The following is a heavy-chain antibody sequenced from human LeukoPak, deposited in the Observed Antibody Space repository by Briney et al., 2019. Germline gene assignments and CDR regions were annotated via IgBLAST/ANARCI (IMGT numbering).Heavy chain of an antibody. CDR3: AKNTLYYDSSGYYDY. J-gene: IGHJ4*02. Sequence: ASVKVSCKASGYTFTGYYMHWVRQAPGQGLEWMGRINPNSGGANYAQNFQGRVTMTRDTSISTAYMELSRLRSDDTAVYYCAKNTLYYDSSGYYDYWGQGTLVTVSS. D-gene: IGHD3-22*01. CDR1: GYTFTGYY. CDR2: INPNSGGA. V-gene: IGHV1-2*06.